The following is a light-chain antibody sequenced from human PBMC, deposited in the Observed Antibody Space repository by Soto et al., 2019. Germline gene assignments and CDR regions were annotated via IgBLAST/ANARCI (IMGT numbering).Light chain of an antibody. CDR1: HSVSSSY. V-gene: IGKV3-20*01. CDR2: GAS. Sequence: EIVLTQSPGTLSLSPGERATLSCRASHSVSSSYLAWYQQKPGQAPRLLIYGASSTTTGIPDRFSGSGSGTDFTLTISRLEPEDFAADYCQQYCSSPPITFGQGTRLEIK. J-gene: IGKJ5*01. CDR3: QQYCSSPPIT.